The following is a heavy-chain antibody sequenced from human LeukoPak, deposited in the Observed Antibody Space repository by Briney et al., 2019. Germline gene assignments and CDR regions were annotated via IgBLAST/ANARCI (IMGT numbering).Heavy chain of an antibody. V-gene: IGHV3-74*01. CDR2: INSDGSST. CDR3: ARVGSSDYPYYYYYGMDV. CDR1: GFTFSSYW. D-gene: IGHD4-17*01. J-gene: IGHJ6*02. Sequence: GGSLRLSCAASGFTFSSYWMHWVRQAPGKGLVWVSRINSDGSSTSYADSVKGRFTISRDNAKNTLYLQMNSLRAEDTAVYYCARVGSSDYPYYYYYGMDVWGQGTTVTVSS.